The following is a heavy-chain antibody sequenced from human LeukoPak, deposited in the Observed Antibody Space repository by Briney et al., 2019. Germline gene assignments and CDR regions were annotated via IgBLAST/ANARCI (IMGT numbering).Heavy chain of an antibody. CDR2: IIPIFGTA. CDR1: GGTFSSYA. CDR3: ARDRRIAVAGLDAFDI. V-gene: IGHV1-69*01. D-gene: IGHD6-19*01. Sequence: SVKVSCKASGGTFSSYAISWVRQAPGQGLEWMGGIIPIFGTANYAQKFQGRVTITAGESTSTAYMELSSLRSEDTAVYYCARDRRIAVAGLDAFDIWGQGTMVTVSS. J-gene: IGHJ3*02.